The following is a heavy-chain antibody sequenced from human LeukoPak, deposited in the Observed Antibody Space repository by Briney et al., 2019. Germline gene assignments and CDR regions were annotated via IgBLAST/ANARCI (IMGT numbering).Heavy chain of an antibody. CDR2: IYYSGST. J-gene: IGHJ5*02. CDR3: ARSGTPGWFDP. V-gene: IGHV4-30-4*01. Sequence: SETLSLTRTVSGGSISSGDYYWSWIRQPPGRGLEWIGYIYYSGSTYYNPSLKSRVTISVDTSKNQFSLKLSSVTAADTAVYYCARSGTPGWFDPWGQGTLVTVSS. CDR1: GGSISSGDYY. D-gene: IGHD3-10*01.